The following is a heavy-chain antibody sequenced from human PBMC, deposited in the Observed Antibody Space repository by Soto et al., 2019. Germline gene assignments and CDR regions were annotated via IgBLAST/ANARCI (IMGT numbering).Heavy chain of an antibody. J-gene: IGHJ6*02. V-gene: IGHV3-21*01. CDR2: ISSSSSYI. CDR1: GFTFSSYS. Sequence: GGSLRLSCAASGFTFSSYSMNWVRQAPGKGLEWASSISSSSSYIYYADSVKGRFTISRDNAKNSLYLQMNSLRAEDTAVYYCARDSAEYSSSDGMDVWGQGTTVTVSS. CDR3: ARDSAEYSSSDGMDV. D-gene: IGHD6-6*01.